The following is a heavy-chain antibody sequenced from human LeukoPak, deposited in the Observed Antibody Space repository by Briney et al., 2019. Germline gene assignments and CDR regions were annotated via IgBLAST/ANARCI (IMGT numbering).Heavy chain of an antibody. CDR1: GFTFSSYS. Sequence: GGSLRLSCAASGFTFSSYSMNWVRQAPGKGLEWVAVISYDGSNKYYADSVKGRFTISRDNSKNTLYLQMNSLRAEDTAVYYCATLIVVVTDDYWGQGTLVTVSS. D-gene: IGHD3-22*01. CDR3: ATLIVVVTDDY. V-gene: IGHV3-30*03. CDR2: ISYDGSNK. J-gene: IGHJ4*02.